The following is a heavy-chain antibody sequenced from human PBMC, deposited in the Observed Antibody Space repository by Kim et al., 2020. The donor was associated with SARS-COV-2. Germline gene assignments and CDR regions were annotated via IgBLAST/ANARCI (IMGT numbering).Heavy chain of an antibody. D-gene: IGHD3-22*01. Sequence: GGSLRLSCAASGFTFSSYSMNWVRQAPGKGLEWVSYISSSSSTIYYADSVKGRFTISRDNAKNSLYLQMNSLRAEDTAVYYCARDRPWGMIVVAGGRAFDIWGQGTMVTVSS. CDR1: GFTFSSYS. CDR2: ISSSSSTI. CDR3: ARDRPWGMIVVAGGRAFDI. J-gene: IGHJ3*02. V-gene: IGHV3-48*04.